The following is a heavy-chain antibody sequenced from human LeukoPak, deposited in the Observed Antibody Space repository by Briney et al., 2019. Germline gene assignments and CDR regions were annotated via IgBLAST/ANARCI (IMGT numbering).Heavy chain of an antibody. Sequence: PGGSLRLSCAVSGNTLSKYGKSWVRQAPGQGLEWVAGISDSGGRTNYADSVKGRFTISRDNPKNTLYLQMNSLRAEDMAVYFCAKRGVVIRVILVGFHKEAYYFDSWGQGALVTVSS. D-gene: IGHD3-22*01. CDR2: ISDSGGRT. CDR3: AKRGVVIRVILVGFHKEAYYFDS. J-gene: IGHJ4*02. CDR1: GNTLSKYG. V-gene: IGHV3-23*01.